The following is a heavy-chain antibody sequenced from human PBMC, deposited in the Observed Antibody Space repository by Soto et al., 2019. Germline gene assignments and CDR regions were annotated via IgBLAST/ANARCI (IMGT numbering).Heavy chain of an antibody. J-gene: IGHJ5*02. CDR3: ALRRRIAVLTGFDP. CDR2: IYWDDDK. D-gene: IGHD6-19*01. V-gene: IGHV2-5*02. CDR1: GFSLSTPGVG. Sequence: QITLKESGPTLVRPTQTLTLTCTFSGFSLSTPGVGVGWIRQPPGKALEWLALIYWDDDKRYSPSLSSRFTITKDTSNNQVVLTLTNMDPVDTATYHCALRRRIAVLTGFDPWGQGTLVIVSS.